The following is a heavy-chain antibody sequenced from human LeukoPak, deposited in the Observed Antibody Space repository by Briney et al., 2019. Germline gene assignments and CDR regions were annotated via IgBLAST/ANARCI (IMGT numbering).Heavy chain of an antibody. CDR3: ATSGLVRGGDDY. J-gene: IGHJ4*02. Sequence: GGSLRLSCAGSGFTFSSYWMSWVRQAPGKGLEWVANIKQDGSEKYYLDSVKGRFTISRDNAKNSLYLQMNSLRAEDTALYYCATSGLVRGGDDYWGQGTLVTVST. V-gene: IGHV3-7*05. CDR2: IKQDGSEK. D-gene: IGHD3-10*01. CDR1: GFTFSSYW.